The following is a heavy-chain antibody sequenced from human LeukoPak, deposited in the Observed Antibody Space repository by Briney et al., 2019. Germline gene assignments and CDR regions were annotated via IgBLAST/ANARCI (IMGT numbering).Heavy chain of an antibody. CDR1: GFTFSSYA. J-gene: IGHJ4*02. Sequence: VGSLRLSCAASGFTFSSYAMSCVRQAPGKGLEWVSAISVSGGSTYYAYSVRRLVTISRDNSKNTPYMQMNRLRAEDTAVYSSVKEDVETSGTSPLDYWGQGPLVTVSS. V-gene: IGHV3-23*01. D-gene: IGHD1-1*01. CDR3: VKEDVETSGTSPLDY. CDR2: ISVSGGST.